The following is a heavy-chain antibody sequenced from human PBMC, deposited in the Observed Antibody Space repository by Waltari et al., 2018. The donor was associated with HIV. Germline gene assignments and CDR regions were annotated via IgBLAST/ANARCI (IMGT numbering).Heavy chain of an antibody. CDR3: ARDVQGYCAGERCFYGMDV. V-gene: IGHV3-33*01. J-gene: IGHJ6*02. Sequence: QVQLVESGGGVVQPGRSLRLSCAASGFTARNNGMHWVRQAPGKGLEWVAVVWQDGSNKYYGDSVKGRFTISRDNSKNTLELQMNSLRAEDTAVYYCARDVQGYCAGERCFYGMDVWGQGTTVTVSS. CDR1: GFTARNNG. D-gene: IGHD2-8*02. CDR2: VWQDGSNK.